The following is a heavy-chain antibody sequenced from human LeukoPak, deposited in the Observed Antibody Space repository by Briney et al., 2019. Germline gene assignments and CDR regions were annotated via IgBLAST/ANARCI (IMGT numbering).Heavy chain of an antibody. J-gene: IGHJ5*02. CDR1: GYTFTSYG. Sequence: ASVKVSCKASGYTFTSYGISWVRQAPGQGLEWMGWISAYNGNTNYAQKLQGRVTITADESTSTAYMELSSLRSEDTAVYYCARAVVVVPAAPDLNWFDPWGQGTLVTVSS. D-gene: IGHD2-2*01. CDR2: ISAYNGNT. CDR3: ARAVVVVPAAPDLNWFDP. V-gene: IGHV1-18*01.